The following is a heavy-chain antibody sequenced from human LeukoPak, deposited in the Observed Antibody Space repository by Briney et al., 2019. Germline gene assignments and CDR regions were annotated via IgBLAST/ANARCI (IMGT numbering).Heavy chain of an antibody. V-gene: IGHV1-8*01. J-gene: IGHJ6*02. CDR1: GYTFTSYD. CDR3: ARGRGSGWSLYYYGMDV. D-gene: IGHD6-19*01. Sequence: GASVKVSCKASGYTFTSYDINWVRQATGQGLEWMGWMNPNSGNTGYAQKFQGRVTMTRNTSLSTAYMELSSLRSEDTAVYYCARGRGSGWSLYYYGMDVWGQGTTVTVSS. CDR2: MNPNSGNT.